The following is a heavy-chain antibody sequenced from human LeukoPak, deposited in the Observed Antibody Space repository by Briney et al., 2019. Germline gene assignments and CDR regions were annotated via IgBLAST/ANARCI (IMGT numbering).Heavy chain of an antibody. CDR3: ARKSNTGSGWFAFDY. CDR2: MDPNSGNT. J-gene: IGHJ4*02. V-gene: IGHV1-8*01. Sequence: ASVKVSCKASGYTFISYDINWVRQATGQGLEWMGWMDPNSGNTGYAQKFQGRVTMTRNTSISTAYLELSSLRSEDTAVYYCARKSNTGSGWFAFDYWGQGSLVTVSS. CDR1: GYTFISYD. D-gene: IGHD6-19*01.